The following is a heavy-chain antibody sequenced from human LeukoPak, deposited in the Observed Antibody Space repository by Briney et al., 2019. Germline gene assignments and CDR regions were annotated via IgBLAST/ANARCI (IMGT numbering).Heavy chain of an antibody. D-gene: IGHD2-2*01. Sequence: GASVKVSCKSSGYTFTSYGITWVRQAPGQGLEWMGWISAYNGDTHSAQKLQGRVSMTTDTSASTAYMELTRLRSDDTAMYYCARGVPGTYYYYYMDDWGKGTTVTVSS. CDR2: ISAYNGDT. CDR1: GYTFTSYG. J-gene: IGHJ6*03. V-gene: IGHV1-18*01. CDR3: ARGVPGTYYYYYMDD.